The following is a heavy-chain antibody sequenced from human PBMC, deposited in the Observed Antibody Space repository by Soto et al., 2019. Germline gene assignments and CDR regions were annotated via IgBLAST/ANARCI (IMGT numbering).Heavy chain of an antibody. CDR3: VRPLPSGRNYGMDV. D-gene: IGHD3-10*01. CDR2: IYNDGTT. J-gene: IGHJ6*02. V-gene: IGHV3-53*01. Sequence: EVQLVESGGGLIQPGGSLRLSCAASGLSVRNNYMSWVHQAPGMGLEWVSVIYNDGTTYYADSVKGRFTISRDTSKNTLSLQMDSLRAEDTAVYYCVRPLPSGRNYGMDVWGQGTTVTVSS. CDR1: GLSVRNNY.